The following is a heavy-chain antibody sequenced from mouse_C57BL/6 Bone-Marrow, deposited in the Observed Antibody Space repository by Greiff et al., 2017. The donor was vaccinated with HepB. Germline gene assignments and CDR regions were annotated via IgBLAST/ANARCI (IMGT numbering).Heavy chain of an antibody. CDR2: ISNGGGST. CDR1: GFTFSDYY. V-gene: IGHV5-12*01. CDR3: ARRGGYDYDGLAY. J-gene: IGHJ3*01. D-gene: IGHD2-4*01. Sequence: EVKVVESGGGLVQPGGSLKLSCAASGFTFSDYYMYWVRQTPEKRLEWVAYISNGGGSTYYPDTVKGRFTISRDNAKNTLYLQMSRLKSEDTAMYYCARRGGYDYDGLAYWGQGTLVTVSA.